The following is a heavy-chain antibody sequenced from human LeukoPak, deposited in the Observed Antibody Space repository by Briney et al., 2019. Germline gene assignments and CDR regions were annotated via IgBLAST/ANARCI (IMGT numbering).Heavy chain of an antibody. J-gene: IGHJ3*02. CDR3: AKGAAYCGGDCYPVHAFDI. D-gene: IGHD2-21*02. CDR1: GFTFSSYA. CDR2: ISGSGGST. Sequence: PGGSLRLSCAASGFTFSSYAMSWVRQAPGKGLEWVSAISGSGGSTYYADSVKGRFTISRDNSKNTLYLQMNSLRAEDTAVYYCAKGAAYCGGDCYPVHAFDIWGQGTMVTVSS. V-gene: IGHV3-23*01.